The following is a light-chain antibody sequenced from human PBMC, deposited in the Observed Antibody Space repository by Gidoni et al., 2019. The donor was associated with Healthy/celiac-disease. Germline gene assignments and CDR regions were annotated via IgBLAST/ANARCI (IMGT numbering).Light chain of an antibody. J-gene: IGKJ3*01. CDR2: DAS. V-gene: IGKV1-33*01. CDR1: QDISNY. CDR3: QQYDNLIT. Sequence: IQMTQSPSSLSASVGDRVTITCQASQDISNYLNWYQQKPGKAPKLLIYDASNLETGVPSRFSGSGSGTDFTFTISSLQPEDIATYYCQQYDNLITFGPETKVDIK.